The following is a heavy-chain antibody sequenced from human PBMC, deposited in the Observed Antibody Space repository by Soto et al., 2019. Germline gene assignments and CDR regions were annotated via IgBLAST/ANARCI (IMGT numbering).Heavy chain of an antibody. CDR1: GFTFSSYW. V-gene: IGHV3-74*01. CDR3: VRDKPHNWFDP. Sequence: GGSLRLSCAASGFTFSSYWMHWVRQVPGKGLVWVSRINNDGSAATYADSVKGRFTISRDNAKNTVYLQMNSLRAEDTAVYYCVRDKPHNWFDPWGQGTPVTLSS. CDR2: INNDGSAA. J-gene: IGHJ5*02.